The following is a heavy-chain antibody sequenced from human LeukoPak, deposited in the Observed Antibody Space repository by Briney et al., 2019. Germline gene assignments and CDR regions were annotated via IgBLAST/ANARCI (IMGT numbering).Heavy chain of an antibody. J-gene: IGHJ5*02. CDR1: GYTFTCYY. V-gene: IGHV1-2*06. Sequence: GASVKVSCKASGYTFTCYYMHWVRQAPGQGLEWMGRINPNSGGTNYAQKFQGRVTMTRDTSISTAYMELSRLRSDDTAVYYCAREGSGGTMVRGVINNWFDPWGQGTLVTVSS. CDR3: AREGSGGTMVRGVINNWFDP. CDR2: INPNSGGT. D-gene: IGHD3-10*01.